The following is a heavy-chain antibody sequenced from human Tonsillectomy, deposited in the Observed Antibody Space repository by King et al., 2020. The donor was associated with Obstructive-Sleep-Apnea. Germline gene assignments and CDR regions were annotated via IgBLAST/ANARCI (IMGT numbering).Heavy chain of an antibody. CDR3: AHHQTYYYGSGSYPPFFQH. J-gene: IGHJ1*01. Sequence: ITLKESGPTLVKPTQTLTLTCTFSGFSLSTSGVGVGWIRQPPGKALEWLALIYWNDDKRYSPSLKSRLTLTKDTSKNQVVLTMTNMDPVDTATYYCAHHQTYYYGSGSYPPFFQHWGQGTLVTVSS. D-gene: IGHD3-10*01. CDR2: IYWNDDK. V-gene: IGHV2-5*01. CDR1: GFSLSTSGVG.